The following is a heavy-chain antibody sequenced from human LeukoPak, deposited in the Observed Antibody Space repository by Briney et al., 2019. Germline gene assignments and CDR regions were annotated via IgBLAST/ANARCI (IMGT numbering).Heavy chain of an antibody. D-gene: IGHD2-2*01. CDR3: AIYIVVVPAANEYFQH. CDR1: GFTFSSYA. Sequence: GGSLRLSCAASGFTFSSYAMSWVRQAPGKGLEWVSAISGRGGSTYYADSVKGRFTISRDNSKDTLYLQMNSLRAEDTAVYYCAIYIVVVPAANEYFQHWGQGTLVTVSS. CDR2: ISGRGGST. V-gene: IGHV3-23*01. J-gene: IGHJ1*01.